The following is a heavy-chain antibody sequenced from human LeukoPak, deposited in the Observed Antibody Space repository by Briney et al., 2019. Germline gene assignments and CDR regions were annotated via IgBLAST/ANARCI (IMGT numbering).Heavy chain of an antibody. J-gene: IGHJ6*03. Sequence: GGSLRLSCAASGFTFSSYEMNWVRQAPGKGLEWVSSISRGGSPIFYADSVRGRFTTSRDNAKNSLFLQMNSLRAEDTAVYYCARVLRYCSGGNCYSGGLGYMDVWGKGTTVTISS. D-gene: IGHD2-15*01. V-gene: IGHV3-48*03. CDR1: GFTFSSYE. CDR2: ISRGGSPI. CDR3: ARVLRYCSGGNCYSGGLGYMDV.